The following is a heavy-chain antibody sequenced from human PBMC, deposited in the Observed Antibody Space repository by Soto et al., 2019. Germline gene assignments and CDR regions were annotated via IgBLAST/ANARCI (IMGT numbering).Heavy chain of an antibody. CDR3: ARDNGDTTIVVAPDY. Sequence: PVGSLRLSCAASGFTFSSYGMHWVRQAPGKGLEWVAVIWYDGSNKYYADSVKGRFTISRDNSKNTLYLQMNSLRAEDTAVYYCARDNGDTTIVVAPDYWGQGTLVTVSS. J-gene: IGHJ4*02. D-gene: IGHD3-22*01. V-gene: IGHV3-33*01. CDR2: IWYDGSNK. CDR1: GFTFSSYG.